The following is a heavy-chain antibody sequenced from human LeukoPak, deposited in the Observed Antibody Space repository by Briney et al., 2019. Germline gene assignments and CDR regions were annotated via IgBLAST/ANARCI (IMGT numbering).Heavy chain of an antibody. J-gene: IGHJ4*02. CDR2: IDHSGTT. CDR3: VRDFGTGTSDY. CDR1: GYSISSGYF. D-gene: IGHD1-7*01. V-gene: IGHV4-38-2*02. Sequence: SETLSHTCTVSGYSISSGYFWGWIRQPPGKGLDWIGSIDHSGTTYYNPSLNSRVIISVDTSKNQFSLELSSVTAADTAVYYCVRDFGTGTSDYWGQGTLVTISS.